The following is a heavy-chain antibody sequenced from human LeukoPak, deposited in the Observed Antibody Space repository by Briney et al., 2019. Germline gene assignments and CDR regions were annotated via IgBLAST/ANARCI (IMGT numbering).Heavy chain of an antibody. CDR3: AKAPYSNFYYYGMDV. CDR2: ISWNSGSI. V-gene: IGHV3-9*01. CDR1: GFTFDDYA. J-gene: IGHJ6*02. D-gene: IGHD4-11*01. Sequence: GGSLRLSCAASGFTFDDYAMHWVRQAPGKGLEWVSGISWNSGSIGYADSVKGRLTISRDNAKNSLYLQTNSLRAEDTALYYCAKAPYSNFYYYGMDVWGQGTTVTVSS.